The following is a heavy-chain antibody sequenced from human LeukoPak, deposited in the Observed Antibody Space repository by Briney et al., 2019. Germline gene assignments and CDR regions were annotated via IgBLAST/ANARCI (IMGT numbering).Heavy chain of an antibody. J-gene: IGHJ6*03. CDR3: ARAASSTRVTYMDV. Sequence: PGGSLRLSCAASGFSLSSYWMHWVRQAPGKGLVWVSRINTDESSTDYADSVRGRFTISRDNAKNTLYLQMNSLRAEDTAVYYCARAASSTRVTYMDVWGKGTTVTVSS. CDR1: GFSLSSYW. V-gene: IGHV3-74*01. D-gene: IGHD2-21*02. CDR2: INTDESST.